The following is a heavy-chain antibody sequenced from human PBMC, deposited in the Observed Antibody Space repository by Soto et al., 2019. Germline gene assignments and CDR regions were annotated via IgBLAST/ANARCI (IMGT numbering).Heavy chain of an antibody. V-gene: IGHV4-34*01. CDR1: GGSFSGYY. Sequence: SETLSLTCAVYGGSFSGYYWSWIRQPPGKGLEWIGEINHSGSTNYNPSLKSRVTISVDTSKNQFSLKLSSVTAADTAVYYCAKVRYGYFDYWGQGTLVTVSS. CDR2: INHSGST. D-gene: IGHD3-10*01. J-gene: IGHJ4*02. CDR3: AKVRYGYFDY.